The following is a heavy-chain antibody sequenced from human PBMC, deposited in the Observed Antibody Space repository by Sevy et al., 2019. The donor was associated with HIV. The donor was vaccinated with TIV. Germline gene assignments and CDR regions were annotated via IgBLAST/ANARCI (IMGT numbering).Heavy chain of an antibody. Sequence: SETLSLTCTVSGGSINSDHWNWIRQPPGKGLEWIGYVYYIGGTNYNPSPKNRVTISVDRTKNQSSLKLTSVTAADTAVYYCARRNDFAIWGQGTMVTVSS. V-gene: IGHV4-59*08. CDR1: GGSINSDH. J-gene: IGHJ3*02. CDR3: ARRNDFAI. CDR2: VYYIGGT.